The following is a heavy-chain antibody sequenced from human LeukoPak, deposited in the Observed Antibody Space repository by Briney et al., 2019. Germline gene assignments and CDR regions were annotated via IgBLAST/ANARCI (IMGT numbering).Heavy chain of an antibody. CDR1: GYSFTSYW. CDR2: IYPGDSDT. Sequence: PGESLKISCKGSGYSFTSYWIGWVRQMPGKGLEWMGIIYPGDSDTRYSPSFQGQVSISADKSISTAYLQWSSLKASDTAMYYCARWGGEGWLLLHFDYWGQGTLVTVSS. CDR3: ARWGGEGWLLLHFDY. D-gene: IGHD3-22*01. V-gene: IGHV5-51*01. J-gene: IGHJ4*02.